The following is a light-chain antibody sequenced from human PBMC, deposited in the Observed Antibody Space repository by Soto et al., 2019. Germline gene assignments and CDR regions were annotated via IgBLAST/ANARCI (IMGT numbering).Light chain of an antibody. J-gene: IGKJ5*01. CDR1: QSISSY. Sequence: DTQMTQSPLFLSASVGDRVTITCRASQSISSYVNWYQHKSGKAPKLLIYAASRLQSGVPSRFSGSGSGTDFTLTISSLQPEDFATYYCQQIYNTPLAFGQGTRLEIK. V-gene: IGKV1-39*01. CDR2: AAS. CDR3: QQIYNTPLA.